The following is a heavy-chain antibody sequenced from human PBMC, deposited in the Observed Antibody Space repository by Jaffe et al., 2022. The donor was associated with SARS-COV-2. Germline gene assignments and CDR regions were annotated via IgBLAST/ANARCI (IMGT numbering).Heavy chain of an antibody. CDR2: ICYSGNT. D-gene: IGHD2-15*01. J-gene: IGHJ5*02. CDR1: GGSISSSSYS. CDR3: ARRPLCSGGDYYWFDP. V-gene: IGHV4-39*01. Sequence: QLQLQESGPGLVKPSETLSLTCTVSGGSISSSSYSWGWIRQPPGKGLEWIGNICYSGNTYYNPSLKSRVTISVDTSKNQFSLRLSSVTAADTAVYYCARRPLCSGGDYYWFDPWGQGTLVTVSS.